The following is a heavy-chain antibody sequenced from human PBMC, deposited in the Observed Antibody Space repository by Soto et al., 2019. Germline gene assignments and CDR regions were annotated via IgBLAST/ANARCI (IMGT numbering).Heavy chain of an antibody. J-gene: IGHJ6*02. CDR3: ATTLQNNYYGMDV. CDR2: INRSGST. CDR1: GGSFSGYY. V-gene: IGHV4-34*01. Sequence: SETLSLTCAVYGGSFSGYYWSWVRQPPGKGLEWIGEINRSGSTNYNPSLKSRVTMSVDTSKNQISLRLTSVTAADTALYYCATTLQNNYYGMDVWGQGTTVTVSS.